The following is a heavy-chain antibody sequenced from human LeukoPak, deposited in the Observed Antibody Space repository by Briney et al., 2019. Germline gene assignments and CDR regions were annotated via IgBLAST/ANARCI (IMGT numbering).Heavy chain of an antibody. CDR3: VRQPGYSYLTTYSYYYMDV. D-gene: IGHD5-18*01. J-gene: IGHJ6*03. V-gene: IGHV4-39*01. CDR1: GGSTSSSSYY. Sequence: PSETLSLTCTVSGGSTSSSSYYWGWIRQPPGKGLEWIGTTYYNGNTYYNPSLKSRVTMSIDTSKNQFSLRLTSVTAADTAVYYCVRQPGYSYLTTYSYYYMDVWGKGTTVTVSS. CDR2: TYYNGNT.